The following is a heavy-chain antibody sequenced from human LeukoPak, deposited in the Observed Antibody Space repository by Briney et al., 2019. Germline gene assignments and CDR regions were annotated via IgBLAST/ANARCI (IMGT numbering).Heavy chain of an antibody. CDR3: ARGGVVAATGHNWFDP. V-gene: IGHV1-2*02. CDR1: GYTFTGYY. Sequence: ASVKVSCKASGYTFTGYYMHWVRQAPGQGLEWMGWINPNSGGTNYAQKFQGRVTMTRDTSISTAHMELSRLRSDDTAVYYCARGGVVAATGHNWFDPWGQGTLVTVSS. D-gene: IGHD2-15*01. J-gene: IGHJ5*02. CDR2: INPNSGGT.